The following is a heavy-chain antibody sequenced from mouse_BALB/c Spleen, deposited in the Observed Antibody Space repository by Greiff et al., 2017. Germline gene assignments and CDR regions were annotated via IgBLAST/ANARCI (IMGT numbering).Heavy chain of an antibody. CDR1: GDSITSGY. CDR3: ARQDYDYSWFAY. J-gene: IGHJ3*01. CDR2: ISYSGST. Sequence: VQLKESGPSLVKPSQTLSLTCSVTGDSITSGYWNWIRKFPGNKLEYMGYISYSGSTYYNPSLKSRLSITRDTSKNQYYLQLNSVTTEDTATDYFARQDYDYSWFAYWGQGTLVTVSA. V-gene: IGHV3-8*02. D-gene: IGHD2-4*01.